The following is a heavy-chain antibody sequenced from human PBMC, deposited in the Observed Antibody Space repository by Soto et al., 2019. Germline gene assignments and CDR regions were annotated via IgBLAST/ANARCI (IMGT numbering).Heavy chain of an antibody. V-gene: IGHV3-53*01. CDR2: IYSGGST. J-gene: IGHJ6*02. D-gene: IGHD3-22*01. CDR1: GFTVSSNY. CDR3: GRDGPYYYDSSGYYGMDV. Sequence: GGSLRLSCAASGFTVSSNYMSWVRQAPGKGLEWVSVIYSGGSTYYADSVKGRFTISRDNSKNTLYLQMNSLRAEDTAVYYCGRDGPYYYDSSGYYGMDVCGQGTTLTVSS.